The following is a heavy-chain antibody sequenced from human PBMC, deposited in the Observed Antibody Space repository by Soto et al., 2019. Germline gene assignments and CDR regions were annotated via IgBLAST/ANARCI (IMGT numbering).Heavy chain of an antibody. CDR2: ISAYNGNT. J-gene: IGHJ5*02. CDR1: GYTFTSYG. V-gene: IGHV1-18*01. D-gene: IGHD3-10*01. Sequence: QVQLVQSGAEVKKPGASVKVSCKASGYTFTSYGISWVRQAPGQGLEWMGWISAYNGNTNYAQKLQGRVTMTTDTSTSTAYTELRSLRSDYTAVYYCARAPIITMVRGVIILPDWFDPWGQGTLVTVSS. CDR3: ARAPIITMVRGVIILPDWFDP.